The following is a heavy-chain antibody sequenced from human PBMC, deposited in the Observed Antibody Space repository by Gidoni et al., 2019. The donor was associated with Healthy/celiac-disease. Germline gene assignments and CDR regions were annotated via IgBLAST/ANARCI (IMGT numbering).Heavy chain of an antibody. CDR3: ASDFSRYCSSTSCLHYFDY. Sequence: QEQRVESGGGVVKPGGSLRRSCAASGFTFRDDYMSWIRQAPGKGLEGFSYISSSGSTIYYADSVKGRFTISRDNAKTSLYLQMNSLRAEDTAVYYCASDFSRYCSSTSCLHYFDYWGQGTLVTVSS. V-gene: IGHV3-11*01. D-gene: IGHD2-2*01. CDR2: ISSSGSTI. J-gene: IGHJ4*02. CDR1: GFTFRDDY.